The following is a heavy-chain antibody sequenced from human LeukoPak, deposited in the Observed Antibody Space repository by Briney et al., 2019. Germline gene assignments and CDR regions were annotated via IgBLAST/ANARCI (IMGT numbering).Heavy chain of an antibody. D-gene: IGHD3-3*01. CDR1: GGSISSSSYY. CDR3: ARHIWSGYPQYYFDY. V-gene: IGHV4-39*01. CDR2: IYYSGST. J-gene: IGHJ4*02. Sequence: SETLSLTCTVSGGSISSSSYYWGWIRHPPGKGLEWIGSIYYSGSTYYNPSLKSRVTISVDTSKNQFSLKLSSVTAADTAVYYCARHIWSGYPQYYFDYWGQGTLVTVSS.